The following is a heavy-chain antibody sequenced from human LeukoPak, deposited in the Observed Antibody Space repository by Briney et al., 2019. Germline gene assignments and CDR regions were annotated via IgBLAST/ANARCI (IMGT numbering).Heavy chain of an antibody. J-gene: IGHJ3*02. Sequence: ASVKVSCEASGYTFTGYYMHWVRQAPGQGLEWMGWISANNGNTNYAQKVQGRVIMTTETSTSTAYMELRRLRSDDTAVYYCARELYPFFGSGSDYIGDAFDIWGQGTMVTVSS. CDR1: GYTFTGYY. CDR2: ISANNGNT. D-gene: IGHD3-10*01. V-gene: IGHV1-18*04. CDR3: ARELYPFFGSGSDYIGDAFDI.